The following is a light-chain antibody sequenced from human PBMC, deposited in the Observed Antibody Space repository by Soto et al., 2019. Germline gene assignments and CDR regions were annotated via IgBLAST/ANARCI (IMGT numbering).Light chain of an antibody. J-gene: IGKJ5*01. V-gene: IGKV1-27*01. CDR3: QQYGSSPIT. CDR2: AAS. CDR1: QRISSY. Sequence: DIHLTQSPSVLSASVGDRFTITCRASQRISSYLAWYQQKPRKVPPLLIYAASTLQSGVPPRFSGSGSATDFTLPISTLEHQDFAVYYCQQYGSSPITFGQGTRLEIK.